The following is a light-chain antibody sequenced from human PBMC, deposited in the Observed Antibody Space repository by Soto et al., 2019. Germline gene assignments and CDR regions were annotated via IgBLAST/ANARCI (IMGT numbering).Light chain of an antibody. J-gene: IGKJ1*01. CDR3: QQYNNWPPWT. CDR2: GAS. V-gene: IGKV3-15*01. Sequence: EIVMTQSPATLSVSPGERATLSCRASQSVSSNLAWYQQKSGQAPRLLICGASTRATCIPARFIGSVSGTEFTITFSSLQSKDFAVYCCQQYNNWPPWTFGQGTKVEIK. CDR1: QSVSSN.